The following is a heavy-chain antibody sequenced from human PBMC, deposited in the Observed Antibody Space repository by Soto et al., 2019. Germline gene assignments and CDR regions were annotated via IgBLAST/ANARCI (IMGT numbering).Heavy chain of an antibody. D-gene: IGHD3-22*01. CDR3: AEDLGRYYDSSGYDFDY. V-gene: IGHV3-30*18. CDR2: ISYDGSNK. J-gene: IGHJ4*02. Sequence: QVQLVESGGGVVQPGRSLRLSCAASGFTFSSYGMHWVRQAPGKGLEWVAVISYDGSNKYYADSVKGRFTISRDNSKNTLYLQMNSLRAEDTAVYYCAEDLGRYYDSSGYDFDYWGQGTLVTVSS. CDR1: GFTFSSYG.